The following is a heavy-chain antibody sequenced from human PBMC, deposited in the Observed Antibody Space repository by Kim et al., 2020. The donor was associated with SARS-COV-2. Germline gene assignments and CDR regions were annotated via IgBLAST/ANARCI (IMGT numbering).Heavy chain of an antibody. CDR3: ATRGGNILTGYYLLDY. D-gene: IGHD3-9*01. V-gene: IGHV1-2*02. CDR1: GYTFTGYY. Sequence: ASVKVSCKASGYTFTGYYMHWVRQAPGQGLEWMGWINPNSGGTNYAQKFQGRVTMTRDTSISTAYMELSRLRSDDTAVYYCATRGGNILTGYYLLDYWGQGPLVTVSS. CDR2: INPNSGGT. J-gene: IGHJ4*02.